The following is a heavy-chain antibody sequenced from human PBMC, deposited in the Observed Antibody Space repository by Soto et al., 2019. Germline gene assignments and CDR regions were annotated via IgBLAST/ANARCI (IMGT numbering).Heavy chain of an antibody. CDR2: INSDGSST. J-gene: IGHJ4*02. D-gene: IGHD3-16*01. V-gene: IGHV3-74*03. CDR1: GFNFRTSS. CDR3: ARVMITFGGVDY. Sequence: EVQLVESGGGLVQPGGSLRLSCAASGFNFRTSSMHWVRQAPGKGLVWVSQINSDGSSTTYADSVKGRFTISRDNAKNTLYLQMSSLTAEDTAVYYCARVMITFGGVDYWGQGTLVTVSS.